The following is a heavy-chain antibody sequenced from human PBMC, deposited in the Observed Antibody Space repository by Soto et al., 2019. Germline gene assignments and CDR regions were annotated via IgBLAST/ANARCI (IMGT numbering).Heavy chain of an antibody. CDR3: ASGTVAAAGIYYYYGMDV. Sequence: SVKVSCKASGGTFSSYAIRWVGQAPGQGLEWMGGIIPIFVTANYAQKFQGRVTITADESTSTAYMELSRLRSEDTAVYYCASGTVAAAGIYYYYGMDVWGQGTTVTVSS. CDR2: IIPIFVTA. D-gene: IGHD6-13*01. J-gene: IGHJ6*02. V-gene: IGHV1-69*13. CDR1: GGTFSSYA.